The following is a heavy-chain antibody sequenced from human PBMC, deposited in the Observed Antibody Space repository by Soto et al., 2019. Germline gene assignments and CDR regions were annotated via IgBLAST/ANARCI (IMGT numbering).Heavy chain of an antibody. J-gene: IGHJ4*02. CDR2: MYYSGST. Sequence: QVQLRESGPGLVKPSQTLSLTCTVSGGSINSGGYYWNWIRQHPGKGLEWIGYMYYSGSTYYNPSLRSRVIISADTSENHFALKLSSVTAAYTAVYFWARGYRQSGYSSSWVFDYWGQGTLVNVSS. V-gene: IGHV4-31*03. D-gene: IGHD6-13*01. CDR3: ARGYRQSGYSSSWVFDY. CDR1: GGSINSGGYY.